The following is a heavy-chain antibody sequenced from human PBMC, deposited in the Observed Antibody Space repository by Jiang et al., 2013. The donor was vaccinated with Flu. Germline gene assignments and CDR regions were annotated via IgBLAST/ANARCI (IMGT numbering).Heavy chain of an antibody. D-gene: IGHD4-17*01. CDR2: ISAYNGNT. Sequence: EVKKPGSSVKVSCKASGGTFSSYTISWVRQAPGQGLEWMGWISAYNGNTDYAQKLQGRVTMTTDTSTSTAYMELRSLRSDDTAVYYCARGKRNHDYGDYLHDYWGQGTLVTVSS. V-gene: IGHV1-18*01. J-gene: IGHJ4*02. CDR1: GGTFSSYT. CDR3: ARGKRNHDYGDYLHDY.